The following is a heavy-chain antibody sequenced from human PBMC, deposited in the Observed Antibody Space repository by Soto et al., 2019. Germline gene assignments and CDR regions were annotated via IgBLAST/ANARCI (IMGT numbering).Heavy chain of an antibody. CDR2: IIPIFGTA. CDR1: GGTFSSYA. CDR3: ARGGYSPYYYYGMDV. Sequence: SVKVSCKASGGTFSSYAISWVRQAPGQGLEWMGGIIPIFGTANYAQKFQGRVTITADESTSTAYMELRSLRSEDTAVYYCARGGYSPYYYYGMDVWGQGTTVTVSS. D-gene: IGHD1-1*01. V-gene: IGHV1-69*13. J-gene: IGHJ6*02.